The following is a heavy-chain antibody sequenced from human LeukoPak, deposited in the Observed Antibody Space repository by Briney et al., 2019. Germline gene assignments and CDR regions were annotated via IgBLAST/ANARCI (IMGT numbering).Heavy chain of an antibody. D-gene: IGHD1-7*01. J-gene: IGHJ4*02. CDR1: GFTFSAYW. V-gene: IGHV3-7*01. CDR2: IKQDGSKK. CDR3: ARDGDYDWNYKSGFDY. Sequence: GGSLRLSCAASGFTFSAYWMAWVRQAPGKGPEWVANIKQDGSKKFYVDPVTGRFTISRDNAKNSPYLQMNSLRAEDTAVYYCARDGDYDWNYKSGFDYWGQGALVTVSS.